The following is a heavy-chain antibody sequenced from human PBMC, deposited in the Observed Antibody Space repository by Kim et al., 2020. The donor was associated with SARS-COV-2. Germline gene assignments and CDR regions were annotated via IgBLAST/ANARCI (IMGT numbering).Heavy chain of an antibody. CDR1: GLNLTNNA. J-gene: IGHJ4*02. D-gene: IGHD6-19*01. CDR3: AKDRGGRGWPVVDY. CDR2: IRARAETT. V-gene: IGHV3-23*01. Sequence: GGSLRLSCAASGLNLTNNAMSWVRQAPGRGLEWVSTIRARAETTYYADSVNGRFTISRDSSKHTLYLQLNSLRADDTAVYYCAKDRGGRGWPVVDYWGQG.